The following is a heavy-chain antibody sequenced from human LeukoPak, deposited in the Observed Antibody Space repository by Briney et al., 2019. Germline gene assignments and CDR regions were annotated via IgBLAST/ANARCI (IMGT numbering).Heavy chain of an antibody. D-gene: IGHD3-10*01. CDR2: INQDGTTK. J-gene: IGHJ3*02. V-gene: IGHV3-7*01. CDR3: AREKGTMIRAMAFEM. CDR1: GFGFSSYW. Sequence: GGSLRLSCAASGFGFSSYWMSWVRHNPGKGLEWVANINQDGTTKYYRDFAKGRFTISRDNTQNSLYLQINSLRAEDTAVYYCAREKGTMIRAMAFEMWGQGTMVTVSS.